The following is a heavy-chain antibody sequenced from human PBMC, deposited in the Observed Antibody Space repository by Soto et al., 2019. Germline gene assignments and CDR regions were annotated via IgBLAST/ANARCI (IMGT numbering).Heavy chain of an antibody. CDR3: ARVRVPYYYDSSGPLLG. Sequence: ASVKVSCKASGGTFSSYAISWVRQAPGQGLEWMGGIIPIFGTANYAQKFQGRVTITADESTSTAYMELSSLRSEDTAVYYCARVRVPYYYDSSGPLLGWGQGTLVTVSS. CDR1: GGTFSSYA. J-gene: IGHJ4*02. V-gene: IGHV1-69*13. CDR2: IIPIFGTA. D-gene: IGHD3-22*01.